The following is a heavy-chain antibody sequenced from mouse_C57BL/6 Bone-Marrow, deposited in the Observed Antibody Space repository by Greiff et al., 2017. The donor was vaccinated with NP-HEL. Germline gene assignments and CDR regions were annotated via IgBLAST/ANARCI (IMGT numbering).Heavy chain of an antibody. J-gene: IGHJ4*01. CDR1: GYTFTSYW. V-gene: IGHV1-74*01. CDR2: IHPSDSDT. Sequence: QVQLQQPGAELVKPGASVTVSCKASGYTFTSYWMHWVKQRPGQGLEWIGRIHPSDSDTKYNQKFKGKATLSVDKSSSTADMKLSSLTSEDSAVYYWAIDEIFDYDGDYDAMDYWGQGTSVTVAS. D-gene: IGHD2-3*01. CDR3: AIDEIFDYDGDYDAMDY.